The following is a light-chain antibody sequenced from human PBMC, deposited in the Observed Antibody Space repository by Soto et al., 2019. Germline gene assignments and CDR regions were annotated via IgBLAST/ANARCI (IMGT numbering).Light chain of an antibody. CDR3: MQARQTLTLP. V-gene: IGKV2-28*01. J-gene: IGKJ5*01. Sequence: IVITHSPLALHITHGEQASISCISIEILLHSNGYDYLDWYVQKPGQSPQLLISLASERAPGVPDRFRGSGTRTDFTLTITRVEADDVGVYYCMQARQTLTLPFGQGTRLEI. CDR2: LAS. CDR1: EILLHSNGYDY.